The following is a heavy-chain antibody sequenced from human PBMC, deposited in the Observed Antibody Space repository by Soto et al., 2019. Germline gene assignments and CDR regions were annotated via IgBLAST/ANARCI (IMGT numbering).Heavy chain of an antibody. CDR2: ISGSGGST. Sequence: GGSLSLSCAASGFTFSSYGMSWVRQAPGKGLEWVSVISGSGGSTYYADSVKGRFTLSRDNSKNTVYLQMNSLRAEDTAVYYCAKDSPVGVPLMRDLHDWGQGTLVTVSS. J-gene: IGHJ1*01. CDR3: AKDSPVGVPLMRDLHD. V-gene: IGHV3-23*01. D-gene: IGHD2-8*01. CDR1: GFTFSSYG.